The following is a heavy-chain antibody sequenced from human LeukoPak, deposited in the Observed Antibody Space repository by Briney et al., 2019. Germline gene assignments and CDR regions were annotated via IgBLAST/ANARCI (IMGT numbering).Heavy chain of an antibody. D-gene: IGHD3-22*01. V-gene: IGHV3-49*03. CDR2: IRTKAYGGTT. CDR1: GFTFGDFA. CDR3: TRAYRYDRSPHYYFDY. Sequence: GGSLRISCTASGFTFGDFAMSWFRQAPGKGLEGVGFIRTKAYGGTTEYAASVKGRFTISRDDSKSIAYLQMNSLKTEDTGVYYCTRAYRYDRSPHYYFDYWGRGTLVTVAS. J-gene: IGHJ4*01.